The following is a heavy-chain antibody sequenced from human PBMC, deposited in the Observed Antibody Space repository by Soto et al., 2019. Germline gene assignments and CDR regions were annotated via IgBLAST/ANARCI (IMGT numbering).Heavy chain of an antibody. CDR3: AKDEYYYSRSGYYIFDY. V-gene: IGHV3-30*18. J-gene: IGHJ4*02. CDR1: GFTFSAYG. D-gene: IGHD3-22*01. Sequence: QAQLVESGGGVVQPGGSLRLSCAVPGFTFSAYGMHWVRQAPGKGLEWVAAISHDGTNKNYGDSVKGRFTIARDNSKNTLYLQMNSLRPEDTALYYCAKDEYYYSRSGYYIFDYWGQGTLVTVSS. CDR2: ISHDGTNK.